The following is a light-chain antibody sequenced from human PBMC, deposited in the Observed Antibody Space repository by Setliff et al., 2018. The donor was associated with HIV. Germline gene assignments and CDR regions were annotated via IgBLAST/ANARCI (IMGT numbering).Light chain of an antibody. V-gene: IGLV2-14*03. CDR3: SSYTTSSTVV. J-gene: IGLJ2*01. Sequence: QSVLTQPASVSVSPGQSITISCTGTSSDVGGYNYVSWYQQHPGKAPKLMIFDVSNRPSGVSNRFSGSKSGNTAPLSISGLQAEDEADYYCSSYTTSSTVVFGGGTKVTVL. CDR2: DVS. CDR1: SSDVGGYNY.